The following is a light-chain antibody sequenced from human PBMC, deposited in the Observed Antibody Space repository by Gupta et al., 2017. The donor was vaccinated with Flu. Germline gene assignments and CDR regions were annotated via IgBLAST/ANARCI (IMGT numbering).Light chain of an antibody. CDR1: QSVNNNL. CDR3: LQDAISVPT. CDR2: GVS. J-gene: IGKJ2*01. Sequence: GTLSLSPGERATLSCRASQSVNNNLLTWYQQKPGQAPRLLIYGVSSRATGIPDRFSGSGSGTDFTLTIRRLEPEDFAVYYCLQDAISVPTFGQGTKVEIK. V-gene: IGKV3-20*01.